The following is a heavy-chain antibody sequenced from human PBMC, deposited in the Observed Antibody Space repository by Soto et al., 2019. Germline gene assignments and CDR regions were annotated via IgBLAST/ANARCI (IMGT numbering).Heavy chain of an antibody. J-gene: IGHJ6*03. CDR2: ISGSGGST. D-gene: IGHD2-2*01. Sequence: GGSLRLSCAASGFTFSSYAMSWVRQAPGKGLEWVSAISGSGGSTYYADSVKGRFTISRDNSKNTLYLQMNSLRAEDTAVYYCAKSSGDIVVVPAATTRLYYYYYYMDVWGKGTTDTVSS. V-gene: IGHV3-23*01. CDR1: GFTFSSYA. CDR3: AKSSGDIVVVPAATTRLYYYYYYMDV.